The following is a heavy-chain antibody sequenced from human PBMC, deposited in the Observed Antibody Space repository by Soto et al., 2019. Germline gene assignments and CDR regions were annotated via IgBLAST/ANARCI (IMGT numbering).Heavy chain of an antibody. Sequence: GGSLRLSCAASGFTFSSYSMNWVRQAPGKGLEWVSYISSSSSTIYYAESVKGRFTISRDNAKNSLYLQMNSLRAEDTAVYYCAYIGDTAQNYYYYYYMDVWGKGTTVTVSS. CDR1: GFTFSSYS. V-gene: IGHV3-48*01. CDR3: AYIGDTAQNYYYYYYMDV. CDR2: ISSSSSTI. D-gene: IGHD3-10*01. J-gene: IGHJ6*03.